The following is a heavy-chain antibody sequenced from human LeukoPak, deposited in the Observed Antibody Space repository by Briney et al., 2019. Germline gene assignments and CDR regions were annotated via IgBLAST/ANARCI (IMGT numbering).Heavy chain of an antibody. V-gene: IGHV1-18*01. D-gene: IGHD2-2*02. CDR3: ARACWSSTSCYIDY. Sequence: GASVKVSCKASGYTFTSYGISWVRQAPGQGLEWMGWISGYNGNTNYAQKFQGRVTMTTDTSTSTAYMELRSLRSDDTAVYYCARACWSSTSCYIDYWGQGTLVTVSS. CDR1: GYTFTSYG. J-gene: IGHJ4*02. CDR2: ISGYNGNT.